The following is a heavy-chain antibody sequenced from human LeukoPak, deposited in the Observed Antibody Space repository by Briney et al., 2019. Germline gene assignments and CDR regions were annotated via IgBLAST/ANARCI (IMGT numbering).Heavy chain of an antibody. V-gene: IGHV3-74*01. CDR2: ITRDGGNT. CDR1: GFTFTTDW. D-gene: IGHD6-13*01. CDR3: AREYSSWFDS. Sequence: GRSHRLVRPLAGFTFTTDWMHSVRHAPGEGLVWVSRITRDGGNTFYADSLRGRFSISRDKAKNTRYLHMNSLIAQDMPAYYSAREYSSWFDSSGQGTLVTVSS. J-gene: IGHJ5*01.